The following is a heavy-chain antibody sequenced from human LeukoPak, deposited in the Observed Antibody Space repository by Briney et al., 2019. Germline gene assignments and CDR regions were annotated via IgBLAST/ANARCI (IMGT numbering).Heavy chain of an antibody. J-gene: IGHJ5*02. V-gene: IGHV1-18*01. CDR2: ISAYNGNT. CDR3: ARDWGKTMIVNWFDP. CDR1: GYTFTSYG. Sequence: ASVKVSCKASGYTFTSYGISWVRQAPGQGLEWMGWISAYNGNTNYAQNLQGRVTMTTETSTSTAYMELRSLRSDDTAVYYCARDWGKTMIVNWFDPWGQGTLVTVSS. D-gene: IGHD3-22*01.